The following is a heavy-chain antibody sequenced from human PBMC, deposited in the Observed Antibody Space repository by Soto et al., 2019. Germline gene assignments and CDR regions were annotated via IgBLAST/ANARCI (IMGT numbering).Heavy chain of an antibody. CDR2: INGGGTT. Sequence: LRLSCAASGFTFSNYVMNWVRQAPGKGLEWVSAINGGGTTYYIDSVKGRFTISRDNSKNMVYLQMNSLRAEDTAIYYCAKDQSGYGRFDYWGQGAQVTVSS. J-gene: IGHJ4*02. D-gene: IGHD6-25*01. V-gene: IGHV3-23*01. CDR1: GFTFSNYV. CDR3: AKDQSGYGRFDY.